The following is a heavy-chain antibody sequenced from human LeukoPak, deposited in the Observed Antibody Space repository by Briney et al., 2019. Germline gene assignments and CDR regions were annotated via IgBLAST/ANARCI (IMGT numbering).Heavy chain of an antibody. CDR1: GGSIGSYY. D-gene: IGHD1-26*01. CDR3: ARERSGAAYFDY. J-gene: IGHJ4*02. CDR2: IYYSGST. V-gene: IGHV4-59*01. Sequence: SETLSLTCTVSGGSIGSYYWSWIRQPPGKGLESIGYIYYSGSTNYNPSLKSRVTISVDTSKSQFSLKLSSVTAADTAVYYCARERSGAAYFDYWGQGTLVTVSS.